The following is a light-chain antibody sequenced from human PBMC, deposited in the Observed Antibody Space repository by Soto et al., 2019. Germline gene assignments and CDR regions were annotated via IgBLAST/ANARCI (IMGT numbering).Light chain of an antibody. V-gene: IGKV3-15*01. J-gene: IGKJ2*01. CDR2: DAS. Sequence: EIVMTQSPATLSVSPGERATLSCRASQSISSKLAWYQQKPGQAPRLLIYDASTRASGIPDRFSGSGSGTEFILTISSLQSEDFAVYYCQQYYTWPPDTFGQGTKVDIK. CDR3: QQYYTWPPDT. CDR1: QSISSK.